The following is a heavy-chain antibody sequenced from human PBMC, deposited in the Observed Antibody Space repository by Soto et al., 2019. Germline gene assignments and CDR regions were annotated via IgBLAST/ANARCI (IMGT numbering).Heavy chain of an antibody. Sequence: EVQLVESGGGLVPPAGSLRLSCAASGFIFSSYWMHWVRQAPGKGLAWVSRINPDGSRTTYADSVTGRFTISRDNAKNTVFLQMNSLRAEDTAVYYCARVKLGSYDWFDPWGQGILVTVSS. J-gene: IGHJ5*02. CDR1: GFIFSSYW. CDR2: INPDGSRT. CDR3: ARVKLGSYDWFDP. V-gene: IGHV3-74*01. D-gene: IGHD3-16*01.